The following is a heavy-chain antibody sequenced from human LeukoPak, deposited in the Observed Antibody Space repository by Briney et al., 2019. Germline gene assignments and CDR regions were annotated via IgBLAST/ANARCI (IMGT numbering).Heavy chain of an antibody. V-gene: IGHV1-69*06. CDR2: MIPTFGTA. D-gene: IGHD2-15*01. Sequence: GASVKVSCKASGGTFSSYAISWVRQAPGQGLGWMGGMIPTFGTANYAQKFQGRVTITADKSTSTAYMELSSLRSEDTAVYYCARAYSYIPPPAPTFDPWGQGTLVTVSS. J-gene: IGHJ5*02. CDR3: ARAYSYIPPPAPTFDP. CDR1: GGTFSSYA.